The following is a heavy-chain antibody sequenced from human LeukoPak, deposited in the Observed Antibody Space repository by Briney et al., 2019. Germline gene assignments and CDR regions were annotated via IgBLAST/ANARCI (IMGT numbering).Heavy chain of an antibody. V-gene: IGHV4-39*01. CDR1: GGSISSSSYY. Sequence: RSSETLSLTCTVSGGSISSSSYYWGWIRQPPGKGLEWIGSIYYSGSTYYNPSLKSRVTISVDTSKNQFSLKLSSVTAADTAVYYCARLLRLYFDYWGQGTLVTVSS. D-gene: IGHD4-17*01. J-gene: IGHJ4*02. CDR3: ARLLRLYFDY. CDR2: IYYSGST.